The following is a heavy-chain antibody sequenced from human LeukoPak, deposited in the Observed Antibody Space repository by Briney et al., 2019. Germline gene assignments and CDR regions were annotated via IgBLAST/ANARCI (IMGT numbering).Heavy chain of an antibody. J-gene: IGHJ4*02. CDR2: ISAYNGNT. CDR3: ARGGMYYDILTGYYSGFYYFDY. D-gene: IGHD3-9*01. V-gene: IGHV1-18*01. Sequence: ASVKVSCKASGYTFTSYGISWVRQAPGQGLEWMGWISAYNGNTNYAQKLQGRVTMTTDTSTSTAYMELRGLRSDDTAVYYCARGGMYYDILTGYYSGFYYFDYWGQGTLVTVSS. CDR1: GYTFTSYG.